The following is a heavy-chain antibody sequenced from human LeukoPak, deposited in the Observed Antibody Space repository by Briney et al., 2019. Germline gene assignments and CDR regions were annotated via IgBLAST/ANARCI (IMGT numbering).Heavy chain of an antibody. CDR3: VKRSRDGYNSPLDN. CDR1: GFTFSSYA. Sequence: GGSLRLSCAASGFTFSSYAMNWVRQAPGKGLEWVSQISGSGVETYYADSVQGRFTISRDNSENTLYLQMNSLRAEDTAIYYCVKRSRDGYNSPLDNWGQGTLVTVSS. V-gene: IGHV3-23*01. D-gene: IGHD5-24*01. CDR2: ISGSGVET. J-gene: IGHJ4*01.